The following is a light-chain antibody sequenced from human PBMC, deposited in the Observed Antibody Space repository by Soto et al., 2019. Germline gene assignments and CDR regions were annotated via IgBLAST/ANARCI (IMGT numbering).Light chain of an antibody. CDR3: QQYGLSRI. CDR2: DAS. V-gene: IGKV3-20*01. CDR1: QTVRNNY. J-gene: IGKJ4*01. Sequence: VLTQSPGTLSLSLLERETLCCRPSQTVRNNYLAWYQQKPGQAPRLLIYDASTRATGIHEMFSGSGSGADFTLTITRIEPEDFAVYYCQQYGLSRIFGGGTKVDIK.